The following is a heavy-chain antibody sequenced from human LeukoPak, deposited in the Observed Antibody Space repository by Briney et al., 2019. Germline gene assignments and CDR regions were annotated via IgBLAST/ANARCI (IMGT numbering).Heavy chain of an antibody. Sequence: GGSLRLSCEGSAFIFSGHWMNWVRQTPGKGLEYVSAISSNGGSTYYADSVKGRFTISRDNSKNTLYLQMSSLRAEDTAVYYCVKAGYPWFDPWGQGTLVTVSS. J-gene: IGHJ5*02. V-gene: IGHV3-64D*06. CDR2: ISSNGGST. CDR3: VKAGYPWFDP. D-gene: IGHD5-18*01. CDR1: AFIFSGHW.